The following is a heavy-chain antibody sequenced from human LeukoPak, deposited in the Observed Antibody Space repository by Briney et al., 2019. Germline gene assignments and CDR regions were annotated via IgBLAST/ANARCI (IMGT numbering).Heavy chain of an antibody. Sequence: GGSLRLSCAASGFTFSSYSMNWVRQAPGKGLECVSSISSSSSYIYYADSVKGRFTISRDNAKNSLYLQMNSLRAEDTAVYYCARTRAYGGRPDYWGQGTLVTVSS. J-gene: IGHJ4*02. CDR1: GFTFSSYS. D-gene: IGHD4-23*01. CDR2: ISSSSSYI. CDR3: ARTRAYGGRPDY. V-gene: IGHV3-21*04.